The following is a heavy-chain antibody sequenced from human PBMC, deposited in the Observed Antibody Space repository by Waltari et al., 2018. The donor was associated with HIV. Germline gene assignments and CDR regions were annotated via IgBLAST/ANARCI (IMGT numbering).Heavy chain of an antibody. D-gene: IGHD2-2*01. CDR1: GYTFTGYY. CDR2: INPNSGGT. J-gene: IGHJ4*02. CDR3: ASGVFPHCSSTSCYRDY. Sequence: QVQLVQSGAEVKKPGDSVTVACKASGYTFTGYYMHWVRRARGQGLEWMGWINPNSGGTNYAQKFQGRVTMTRDTSSNTAYMELSRLRSDDTAVYYCASGVFPHCSSTSCYRDYWGQGTLVTVSS. V-gene: IGHV1-2*02.